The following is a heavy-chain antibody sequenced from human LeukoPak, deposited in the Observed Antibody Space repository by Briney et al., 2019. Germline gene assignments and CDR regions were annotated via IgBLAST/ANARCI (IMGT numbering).Heavy chain of an antibody. CDR1: GFTFNNYA. CDR2: ISDSGGNT. CDR3: AKDHDYYASGPI. J-gene: IGHJ3*02. V-gene: IGHV3-23*01. Sequence: GGSLRLSCAASGFTFNNYAMSWVRQAPGKGLEWVSAISDSGGNTYYADSVKGRFTISRDNSKNTLYLQMNSLRAEDTAVYYCAKDHDYYASGPIWGQGTMVTVSS. D-gene: IGHD3-10*01.